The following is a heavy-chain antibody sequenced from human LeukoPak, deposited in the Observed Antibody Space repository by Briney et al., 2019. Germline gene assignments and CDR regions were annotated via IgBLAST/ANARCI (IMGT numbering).Heavy chain of an antibody. D-gene: IGHD3-9*01. CDR3: AIIEFDWLDY. J-gene: IGHJ4*02. CDR1: GFTFSNYW. Sequence: GGSLRLSCAASGFTFSNYWLHWVRQAPGKGLVWVSYINSDGSRTKYADSVKGRVTISRDNAKNMLYLQMNSLRAEDTAVYYCAIIEFDWLDYWGQGTLVTVSS. V-gene: IGHV3-74*03. CDR2: INSDGSRT.